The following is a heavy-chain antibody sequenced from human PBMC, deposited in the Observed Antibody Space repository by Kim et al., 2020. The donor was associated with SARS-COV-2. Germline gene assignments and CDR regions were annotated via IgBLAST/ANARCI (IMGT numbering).Heavy chain of an antibody. CDR2: ISGSGGST. CDR1: GFTFSSYA. D-gene: IGHD5-18*01. J-gene: IGHJ4*02. V-gene: IGHV3-23*01. Sequence: GGSLRLSCAASGFTFSSYAMSWVRQAPGKGLEWVSAISGSGGSTYYADSVKGRFTISRDNSKNTLYLQMNSLRAEDTAVYYCANSDRLTMGGYSYGYIDYWGQGTLVTVSS. CDR3: ANSDRLTMGGYSYGYIDY.